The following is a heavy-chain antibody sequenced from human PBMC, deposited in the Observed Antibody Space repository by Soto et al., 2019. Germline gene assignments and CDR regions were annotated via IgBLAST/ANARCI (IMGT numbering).Heavy chain of an antibody. J-gene: IGHJ4*02. Sequence: ASVKVSCKASGYTFTSYAMHWARQAPGQRLEWMGWINAGNGNTKYSQKFQGRVTITRDTSASTAYMELSSLRSEDTAVYYCARDFSWFGELIASDYWGQGTLVTVSS. V-gene: IGHV1-3*01. CDR1: GYTFTSYA. CDR2: INAGNGNT. D-gene: IGHD3-10*01. CDR3: ARDFSWFGELIASDY.